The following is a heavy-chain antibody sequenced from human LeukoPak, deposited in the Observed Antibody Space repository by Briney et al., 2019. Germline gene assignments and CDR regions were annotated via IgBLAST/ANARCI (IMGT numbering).Heavy chain of an antibody. V-gene: IGHV5-51*01. D-gene: IGHD3-10*01. CDR1: GYSFTSYW. J-gene: IGHJ4*02. CDR3: ARRLPHYYGSGSYYNGNSFPLDY. Sequence: RESLQSSCKGSGYSFTSYWIGRVRHMPGKGREWMGIIYPGDSDTRYSPSFQGPVTISADKSITPAYLQWGSLKASDTATYYCARRLPHYYGSGSYYNGNSFPLDYWGQGTLVTVSS. CDR2: IYPGDSDT.